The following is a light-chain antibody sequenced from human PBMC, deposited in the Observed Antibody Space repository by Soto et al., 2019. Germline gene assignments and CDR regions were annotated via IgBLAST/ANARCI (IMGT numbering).Light chain of an antibody. Sequence: DIQMTQSPSTLSASVGDRVTITCRASQSVSSSLAWYQQKPGKAPKLLIYKASSLESGVPSRFSGSGSETEFTLTITSVQPDDVASYYCQQYNSYWTFGQGTKVEI. CDR1: QSVSSS. CDR2: KAS. J-gene: IGKJ1*01. V-gene: IGKV1-5*03. CDR3: QQYNSYWT.